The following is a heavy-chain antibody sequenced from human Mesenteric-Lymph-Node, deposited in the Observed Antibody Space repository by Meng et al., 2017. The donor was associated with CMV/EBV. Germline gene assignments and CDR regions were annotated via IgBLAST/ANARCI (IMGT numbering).Heavy chain of an antibody. V-gene: IGHV4-34*01. D-gene: IGHD3-22*01. CDR2: INQSGST. CDR3: ARGIGYYYYGMDV. J-gene: IGHJ6*02. CDR1: GGSLSGYY. Sequence: SETLSLTCVVDGGSLSGYYWSWIRQPPGKGLEWIGEINQSGSTSYNPSLKSRVTISVETSTKQVSLRLSSVTAADTAVYYCARGIGYYYYGMDVWGQGTTVTVSS.